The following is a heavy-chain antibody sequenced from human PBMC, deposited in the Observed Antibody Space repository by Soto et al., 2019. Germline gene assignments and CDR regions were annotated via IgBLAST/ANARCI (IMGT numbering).Heavy chain of an antibody. D-gene: IGHD2-2*03. Sequence: QVQLVESGGGVVQPGRSLRVSCAASGFPFSSYGMHWVRQAPGKGLEWIAIISHDGNTQYYSDSVKGGFTISRDNSNSTLYLQQNSLMGDDATAYYCTRDREDTDLDMDHWGQGTLVTVSS. CDR3: TRDREDTDLDMDH. CDR1: GFPFSSYG. V-gene: IGHV3-30*03. J-gene: IGHJ1*01. CDR2: ISHDGNTQ.